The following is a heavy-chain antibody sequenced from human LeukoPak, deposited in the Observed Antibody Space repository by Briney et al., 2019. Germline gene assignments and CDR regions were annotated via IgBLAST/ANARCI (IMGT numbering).Heavy chain of an antibody. V-gene: IGHV4-4*07. CDR2: IHTSGST. CDR1: GGSISSYY. Sequence: SETLSLTCTVSGGSISSYYWSWIRQPAGKGLEWIGRIHTSGSTNYNPSLKSRVIMSVDTSKNQFSLKVTSVTAADAAVYYCARAWRWLPLDSWGQGTLVTVSS. J-gene: IGHJ4*02. D-gene: IGHD2-15*01. CDR3: ARAWRWLPLDS.